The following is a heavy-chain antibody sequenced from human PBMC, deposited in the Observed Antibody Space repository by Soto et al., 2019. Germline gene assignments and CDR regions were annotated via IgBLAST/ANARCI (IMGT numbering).Heavy chain of an antibody. D-gene: IGHD2-15*01. J-gene: IGHJ6*02. Sequence: GESLKISCKGSGYSFTSYWIGWVRQMPGKGLEWMGIIYPGESDTRYSPSFQGQVTISADKSISTAYLQWSSLKASDTAMYYCARRGRYCSGGSCYRYYGMDVWGQGTTVTVS. CDR1: GYSFTSYW. CDR2: IYPGESDT. V-gene: IGHV5-51*01. CDR3: ARRGRYCSGGSCYRYYGMDV.